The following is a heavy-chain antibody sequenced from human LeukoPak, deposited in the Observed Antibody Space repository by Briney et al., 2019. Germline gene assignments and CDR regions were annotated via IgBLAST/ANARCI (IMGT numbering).Heavy chain of an antibody. CDR2: INSDGNST. V-gene: IGHV3-74*01. D-gene: IGHD3-10*01. Sequence: GGSLRLSCAASGFTFSSYWMHWVRQAPGKGLVWVSRINSDGNSTNYADSVKGRSTIPRDNAKNTLYLQMNSLRAEDTAMYYCARVRGESPRWFDPWGQGTLVTVSS. CDR1: GFTFSSYW. CDR3: ARVRGESPRWFDP. J-gene: IGHJ5*02.